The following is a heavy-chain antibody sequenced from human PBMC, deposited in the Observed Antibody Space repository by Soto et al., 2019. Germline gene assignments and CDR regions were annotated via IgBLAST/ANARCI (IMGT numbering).Heavy chain of an antibody. D-gene: IGHD3-9*01. CDR2: INHSGST. CDR1: GGSFSVYY. CDR3: ARDPLYYDILTGQGYYYYGMDV. V-gene: IGHV4-34*01. Sequence: PSETLSLTCAVYGGSFSVYYWSWIRQPPGKGLEWIGEINHSGSTNYNPSLKSRVTISVDTSKNQFSLKLSSVTAADTAVYYFARDPLYYDILTGQGYYYYGMDVWGQGTTVTVS. J-gene: IGHJ6*02.